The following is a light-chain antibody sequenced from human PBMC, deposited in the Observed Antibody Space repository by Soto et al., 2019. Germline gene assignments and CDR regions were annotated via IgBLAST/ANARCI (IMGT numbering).Light chain of an antibody. CDR1: SSDVGAYIY. Sequence: QSALTQPPSASGSPGQSVTISCTGTSSDVGAYIYVSWYQQHPGKAPKLLIYEVNKRPSGVPDRFSGSKSGNTASLTVSGLQAEDEADYYCSSYAGSNSFVVFGGGTQLTVL. CDR2: EVN. J-gene: IGLJ2*01. V-gene: IGLV2-8*01. CDR3: SSYAGSNSFVV.